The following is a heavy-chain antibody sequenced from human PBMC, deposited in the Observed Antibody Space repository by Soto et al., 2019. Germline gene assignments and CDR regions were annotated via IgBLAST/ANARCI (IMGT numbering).Heavy chain of an antibody. CDR3: ASEQWAGGMDV. D-gene: IGHD6-19*01. Sequence: EVQLVESGGGLVKPGGSLRLSCAASGFTFSSYSMNWVRQAPGKGLEWVSSISSSSSYIYYADSVKGRFTISRDSAKNSLYLQMNSLGAEDTAVYYCASEQWAGGMDVWGQGPTVTVSS. CDR1: GFTFSSYS. J-gene: IGHJ6*02. V-gene: IGHV3-21*01. CDR2: ISSSSSYI.